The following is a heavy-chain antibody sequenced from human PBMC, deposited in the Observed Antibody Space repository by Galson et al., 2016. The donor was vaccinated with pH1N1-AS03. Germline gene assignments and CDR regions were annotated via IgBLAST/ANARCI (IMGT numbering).Heavy chain of an antibody. Sequence: ETLSLTCTVSGGSITSYYWTWIRQPPGKGLEWIGIISDAGSTKSNPPPKSRVPISIDCAKKQFSLKLSSVTAEDTAVYYCPRATLEQLGADDYYYYGMDVWGQGTTVTVSS. CDR1: GGSITSYY. J-gene: IGHJ6*02. CDR3: PRATLEQLGADDYYYYGMDV. V-gene: IGHV4-59*12. D-gene: IGHD6-6*01. CDR2: ISDAGST.